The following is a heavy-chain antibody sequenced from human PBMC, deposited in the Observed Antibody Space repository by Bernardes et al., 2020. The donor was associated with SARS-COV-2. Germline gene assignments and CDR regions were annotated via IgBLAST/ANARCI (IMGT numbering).Heavy chain of an antibody. V-gene: IGHV3-30*03. CDR3: AIGAVAGTESFGF. CDR2: ISYDGSQK. Sequence: GGSLRLSCAGSGFTFSNYGMHWVRQAPGKGLEWVATISYDGSQKKYADSVKGRFTISRDNSKNTLFLQMNSLRTEDTAVHFCAIGAVAGTESFGFRGQGALVTVSS. J-gene: IGHJ4*02. CDR1: GFTFSNYG. D-gene: IGHD6-19*01.